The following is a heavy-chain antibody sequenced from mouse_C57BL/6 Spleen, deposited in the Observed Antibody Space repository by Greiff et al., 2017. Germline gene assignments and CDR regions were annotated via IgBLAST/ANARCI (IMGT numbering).Heavy chain of an antibody. CDR1: GYAFSSSW. J-gene: IGHJ1*03. Sequence: VKLVESGPELVKPGASVKISCKASGYAFSSSWMNWVKQRPGKGLEWIGRIYPGDGDTNYNGKFKGKATLTADKSSSTAYMQLSSLTSEDSAVYFCARDSSHWYFDVWGTGTTVTVSS. V-gene: IGHV1-82*01. D-gene: IGHD1-1*01. CDR2: IYPGDGDT. CDR3: ARDSSHWYFDV.